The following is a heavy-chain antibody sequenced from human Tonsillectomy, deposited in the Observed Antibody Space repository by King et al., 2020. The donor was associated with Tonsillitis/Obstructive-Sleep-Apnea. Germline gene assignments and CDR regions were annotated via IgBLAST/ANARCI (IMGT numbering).Heavy chain of an antibody. V-gene: IGHV1-8*01. CDR2: VNPNSGNT. Sequence: VQLVESGAEVKKPGASVKVSCKASGYTFTSYDINWVRQATGQGLEWMGWVNPNSGNTGYAQKFQGRVTMTRNTSISTAYMELSSLRSEDTAVYYCARGSITMVRGATPPDLWGRGTLVTVSS. J-gene: IGHJ2*01. D-gene: IGHD3-10*01. CDR3: ARGSITMVRGATPPDL. CDR1: GYTFTSYD.